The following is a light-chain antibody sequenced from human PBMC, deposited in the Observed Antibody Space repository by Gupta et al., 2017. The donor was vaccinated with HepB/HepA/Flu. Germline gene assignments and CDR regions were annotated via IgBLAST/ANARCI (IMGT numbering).Light chain of an antibody. V-gene: IGLV2-14*01. CDR1: SSDVGGYNS. CDR3: SSFTSANTLVI. Sequence: QSALTPPASVSGSPGQSITISCTGTSSDVGGYNSVSWYQQHPGKAPKLLIYDVSNRPSGVSNRFSGSKSGTTASLTISGLQAEDEADYYCSSFTSANTLVIFGGGTRLTVL. CDR2: DVS. J-gene: IGLJ2*01.